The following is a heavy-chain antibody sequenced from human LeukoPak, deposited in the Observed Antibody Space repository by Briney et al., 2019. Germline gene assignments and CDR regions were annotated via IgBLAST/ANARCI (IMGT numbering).Heavy chain of an antibody. CDR2: IKKDGSEK. CDR3: AMDSYGPDDY. V-gene: IGHV3-7*04. Sequence: GGSLRLSCAGSGFTVSSNYMSWFRQAPGKGLEWVAHIKKDGSEKNYVDSVKGRFTISRDNTKNSVYLQMNSLRGEDTGVYYCAMDSYGPDDYWGQGTLVTVSS. J-gene: IGHJ4*02. D-gene: IGHD3-16*01. CDR1: GFTVSSNY.